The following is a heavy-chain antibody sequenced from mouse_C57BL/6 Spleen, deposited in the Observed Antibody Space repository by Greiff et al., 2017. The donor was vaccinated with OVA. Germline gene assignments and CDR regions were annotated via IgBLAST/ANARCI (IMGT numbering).Heavy chain of an antibody. CDR3: ARWGFITTSMDY. D-gene: IGHD1-1*01. CDR2: IYPGDGDT. CDR1: GYAFSSSW. J-gene: IGHJ4*01. V-gene: IGHV1-82*01. Sequence: VQLQESGPELVKPGASVKISCKASGYAFSSSWMNWVKQRPGKGLVWIGRIYPGDGDTNYNGKFKGKATLTADKSSSTAYMQLSSLTSEDSAVYFCARWGFITTSMDYWGQGTSVTVSS.